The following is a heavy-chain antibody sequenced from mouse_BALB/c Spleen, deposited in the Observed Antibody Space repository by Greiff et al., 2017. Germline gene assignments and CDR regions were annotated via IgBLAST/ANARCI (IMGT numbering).Heavy chain of an antibody. CDR3: AREPYYGYYFDY. D-gene: IGHD1-2*01. CDR2: INSNGGST. CDR1: GFTFSSYG. J-gene: IGHJ2*01. Sequence: EVQRVESGGGLVQPGGSLKLSCAASGFTFSSYGMSWVRQTPDKRLELVATINSNGGSTYYPDSVKGRFTISRDNAKNTLYLQMSSLKSEDTAMYYCAREPYYGYYFDYWGQGTTLTVSS. V-gene: IGHV5-6-3*01.